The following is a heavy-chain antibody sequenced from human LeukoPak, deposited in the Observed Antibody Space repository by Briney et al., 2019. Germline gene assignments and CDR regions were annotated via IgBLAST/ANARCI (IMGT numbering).Heavy chain of an antibody. Sequence: GGSLRLSCADSGFTFSSSWMTWVRQAPGKGLEWVANINQDGSVKHYVDSMKGRFTISRDNAKNSLFLQMNSLRAEDTAVYFCASGDVFNYWGQGTLVTVSS. D-gene: IGHD4-17*01. J-gene: IGHJ4*02. CDR1: GFTFSSSW. V-gene: IGHV3-7*01. CDR3: ASGDVFNY. CDR2: INQDGSVK.